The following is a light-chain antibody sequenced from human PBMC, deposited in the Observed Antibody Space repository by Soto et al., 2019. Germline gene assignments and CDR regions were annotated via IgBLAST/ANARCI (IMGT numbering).Light chain of an antibody. CDR3: QQANSFPLT. CDR2: AAS. CDR1: QAISSW. J-gene: IGKJ4*01. Sequence: DIQVTQSPSSVSASVGDRVTITCRASQAISSWLAWYQQRPGEAPQLLIYAASSLQSGVPSRFSGSGSGTDFTLTITSLQPEDFATYYCQQANSFPLTFGGGTKVQVK. V-gene: IGKV1D-12*01.